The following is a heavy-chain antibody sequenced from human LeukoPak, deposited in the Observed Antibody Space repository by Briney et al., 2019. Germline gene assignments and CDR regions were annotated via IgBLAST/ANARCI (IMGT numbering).Heavy chain of an antibody. CDR2: IYSGGST. J-gene: IGHJ4*02. Sequence: GGSLRLSCAASGFTICSNYMSWVRQAPGKGLEWVSVIYSGGSTYYSDSVKGGFTISRDNSKNTLYLQMNRLRAEHRAVYYCARGSFADWGQGTLVTVSS. V-gene: IGHV3-53*01. D-gene: IGHD3-16*01. CDR1: GFTICSNY. CDR3: ARGSFAD.